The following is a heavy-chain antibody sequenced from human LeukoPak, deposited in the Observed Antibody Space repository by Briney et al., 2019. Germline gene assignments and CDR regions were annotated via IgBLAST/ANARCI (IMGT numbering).Heavy chain of an antibody. J-gene: IGHJ2*01. Sequence: GGSLRLSCAASGFTFSSYGMHWVRQAPGKGLEWVAVIWYDGSNKYYADSVKGRFTISRDNSKNTLYLQMNSLRAEDTAVYYCAKEAWSGSYADPSRGYGWYFDLWGRGTLVTVSS. V-gene: IGHV3-33*06. CDR3: AKEAWSGSYADPSRGYGWYFDL. D-gene: IGHD1-26*01. CDR2: IWYDGSNK. CDR1: GFTFSSYG.